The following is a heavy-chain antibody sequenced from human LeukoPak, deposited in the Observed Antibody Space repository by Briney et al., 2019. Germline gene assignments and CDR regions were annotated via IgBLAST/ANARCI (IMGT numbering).Heavy chain of an antibody. CDR3: ARDGFFDSSWYAGVYYYMDV. CDR1: GFTFSDYY. D-gene: IGHD6-13*01. V-gene: IGHV3-11*04. Sequence: GGSLRLSCAASGFTFSDYYMSWIRQAPGKGLEWVSYISSSGSTIYYADSVEGRFTISRDNAKNSLYLQMNSLRAEDTAVYYCARDGFFDSSWYAGVYYYMDVWGKGTTVTVSS. CDR2: ISSSGSTI. J-gene: IGHJ6*03.